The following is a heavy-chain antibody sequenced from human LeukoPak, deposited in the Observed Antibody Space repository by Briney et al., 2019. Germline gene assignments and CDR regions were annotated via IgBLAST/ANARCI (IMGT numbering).Heavy chain of an antibody. V-gene: IGHV3-33*01. CDR3: AGWDFYGSGSSLDY. CDR1: GFTFSSYG. D-gene: IGHD3-10*01. CDR2: IWYDGSNK. J-gene: IGHJ4*02. Sequence: PGGSLRLSCAASGFTFSSYGMHWVRQAPGKGLEWVAVIWYDGSNKYYADSVKGRFTISRDNSKNTLYLQMNSLRAEDTAVYYCAGWDFYGSGSSLDYWGQGTLVTVSS.